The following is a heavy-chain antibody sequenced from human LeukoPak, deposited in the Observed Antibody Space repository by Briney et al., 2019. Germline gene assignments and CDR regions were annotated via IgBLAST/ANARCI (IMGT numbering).Heavy chain of an antibody. D-gene: IGHD1-1*01. CDR3: AKDMKGYIRGGACDY. V-gene: IGHV3-9*01. CDR1: GFTFDDYA. Sequence: PGGSLRLSCAASGFTFDDYAMHWVRQAPGKGLEWVSGISWNSGSIGYADSVKGRFTISRDNAKNSLHLQMNSLRAEDTALYYCAKDMKGYIRGGACDYWGQGTLVTVSS. J-gene: IGHJ4*02. CDR2: ISWNSGSI.